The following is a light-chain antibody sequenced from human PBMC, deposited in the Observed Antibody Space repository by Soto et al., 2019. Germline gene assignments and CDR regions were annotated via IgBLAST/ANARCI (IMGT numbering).Light chain of an antibody. CDR1: QSVGSC. CDR2: DAS. J-gene: IGKJ4*01. CDR3: QERYNWPLT. V-gene: IGKV3-11*01. Sequence: EIVLTQTPATLSLSPGERATLSCRASQSVGSCLAWYQQKPGQAPWLLIYDASYRASGIPARFSGSGSGTDFTLTISSLEPEDFAVYYCQERYNWPLTFGGGTKVEIK.